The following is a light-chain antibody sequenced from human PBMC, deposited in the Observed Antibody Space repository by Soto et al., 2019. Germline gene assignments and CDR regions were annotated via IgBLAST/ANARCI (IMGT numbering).Light chain of an antibody. CDR2: GAS. Sequence: DMQMTQSPSSVSASLGDRVTITCRASQDIHTWLAWYQQKPGQAPKLLIYGASHLQSGVPSRFSGSGSGTDFTLTISSLQSEDFATYCCQQANSFPFTFGPGTKVDVK. V-gene: IGKV1-12*01. CDR1: QDIHTW. J-gene: IGKJ3*01. CDR3: QQANSFPFT.